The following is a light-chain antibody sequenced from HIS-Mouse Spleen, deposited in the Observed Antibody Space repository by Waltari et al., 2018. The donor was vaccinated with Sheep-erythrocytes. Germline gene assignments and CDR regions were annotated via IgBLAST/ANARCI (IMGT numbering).Light chain of an antibody. CDR2: DVS. J-gene: IGLJ3*02. CDR3: SSYTSSSTSWV. CDR1: SSYVGGYNY. V-gene: IGLV2-14*03. Sequence: QSALTQPASVSGSPGQSITISCTGTSSYVGGYNYVSCYQQHPGKAPKLMIYDVSNRPSGVSNRFSGSKSGNTASLTISGLQAEDEADYYCSSYTSSSTSWVFGGGTKLTVL.